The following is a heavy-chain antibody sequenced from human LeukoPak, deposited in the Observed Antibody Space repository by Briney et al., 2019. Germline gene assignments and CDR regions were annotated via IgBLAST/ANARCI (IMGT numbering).Heavy chain of an antibody. CDR2: INHSGST. Sequence: SETLSLTCAVYGGSFSGYYWSWIRQPPGKGLEWIGEINHSGSTNYNPSLKSRVTISVDTSKNQLSLKLSSGTAADTAVYYCARGPDTVTFDYWGQGTLVTVSS. D-gene: IGHD4-17*01. J-gene: IGHJ4*02. V-gene: IGHV4-34*01. CDR3: ARGPDTVTFDY. CDR1: GGSFSGYY.